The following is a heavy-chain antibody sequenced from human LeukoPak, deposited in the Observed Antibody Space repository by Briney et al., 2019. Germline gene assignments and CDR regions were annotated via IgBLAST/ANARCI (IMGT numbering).Heavy chain of an antibody. CDR2: INSGGGNT. CDR1: GFTFGTYA. Sequence: GGSLRLSCAASGFTFGTYAMSWVRQAPGKGLEWVSAINSGGGNTYYADSVKGRFTISRDNSKNTLYLQMNSLRAEDAALYYCAKDRIPSSGWDSDFWGQGTLVTVSS. D-gene: IGHD3-22*01. CDR3: AKDRIPSSGWDSDF. V-gene: IGHV3-23*01. J-gene: IGHJ4*02.